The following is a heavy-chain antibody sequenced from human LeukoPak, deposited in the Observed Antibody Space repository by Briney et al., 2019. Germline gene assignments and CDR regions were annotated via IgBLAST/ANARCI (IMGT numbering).Heavy chain of an antibody. V-gene: IGHV3-23*01. J-gene: IGHJ4*02. CDR1: GFTFSGFG. D-gene: IGHD1/OR15-1a*01. CDR3: ARNTTDRPYDY. CDR2: VIASGTYT. Sequence: GGSLRLSCAASGFTFSGFGMNWVRQAPGKGLEWLSTVIASGTYTYYADSVKGRFTISRDNSKNTLHLQMDSLRVEDTAVYFCARNTTDRPYDYWGQGTLVTVSS.